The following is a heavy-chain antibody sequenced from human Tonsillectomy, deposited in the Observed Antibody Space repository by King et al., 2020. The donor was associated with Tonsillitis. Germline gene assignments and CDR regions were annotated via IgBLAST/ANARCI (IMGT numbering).Heavy chain of an antibody. J-gene: IGHJ5*02. V-gene: IGHV1-69*01. CDR2: IIPILSTT. CDR1: GGTFSSYA. CDR3: ARSTTGWFDP. D-gene: IGHD1-14*01. Sequence: QLVQSGAEVKKPGSSVKLSCKASGGTFSSYAISWVRQAPGQGLEWMGGIIPILSTTDYAQNFQGRVTITADESTNTAYMELSSLRSEDTAVYYCARSTTGWFDPWGQGTLVTVSS.